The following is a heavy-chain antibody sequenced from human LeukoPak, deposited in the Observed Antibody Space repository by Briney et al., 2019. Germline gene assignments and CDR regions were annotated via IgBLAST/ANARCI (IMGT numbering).Heavy chain of an antibody. CDR2: IYHSGST. CDR1: GYSISSGYY. CDR3: ARDARRRYYYDSSGTDAFDI. V-gene: IGHV4-38-2*02. Sequence: SETLSPTCTVSGYSISSGYYWGWIRQPPGKGLEWIGSIYHSGSTYYNPSLKSRVTISVDTSKNQFSLKLSSVTAADTAVYYCARDARRRYYYDSSGTDAFDIWGQGTMVAVSS. D-gene: IGHD3-22*01. J-gene: IGHJ3*02.